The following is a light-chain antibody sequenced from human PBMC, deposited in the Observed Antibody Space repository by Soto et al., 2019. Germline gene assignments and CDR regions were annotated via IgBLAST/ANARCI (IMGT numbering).Light chain of an antibody. CDR3: SSYTSSSTRV. CDR1: RSDVGGYNS. CDR2: DVI. V-gene: IGLV2-14*01. Sequence: QSALIQPASVSGAPGQSITISCTGTRSDVGGYNSVSWYQQHPGKAPKLMIYDVIHRPSGVSNRFSGSKSGNTASLTISGLQAEDEADYYCSSYTSSSTRVFGTGTKLTVL. J-gene: IGLJ1*01.